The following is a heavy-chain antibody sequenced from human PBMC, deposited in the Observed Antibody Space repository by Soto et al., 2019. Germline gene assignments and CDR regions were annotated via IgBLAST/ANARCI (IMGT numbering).Heavy chain of an antibody. Sequence: GGSLRLSCAASGFTFSSYGMHWVRQDPGKGLEWVAVISYDGSNKYYADSVEGRFTISRDNSKNTLYLQMNSLRAEDTAVYYCAKLPYDSSGYYSYWGQGTLVTVSS. CDR3: AKLPYDSSGYYSY. CDR2: ISYDGSNK. D-gene: IGHD3-22*01. CDR1: GFTFSSYG. J-gene: IGHJ4*02. V-gene: IGHV3-30*18.